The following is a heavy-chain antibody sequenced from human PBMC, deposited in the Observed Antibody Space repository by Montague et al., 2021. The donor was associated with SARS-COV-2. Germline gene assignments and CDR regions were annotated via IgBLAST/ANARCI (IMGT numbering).Heavy chain of an antibody. CDR1: GGSDSSYY. V-gene: IGHV4-59*02. CDR3: ARAGGFYDYWSGYSSSAGFFDP. D-gene: IGHD3-3*01. Sequence: SETLSLTCTVPGGSDSSYYRSWIRQSPGKGLQPLGYIYYRGSTDYNPSLKSRVTMSVDTSKNQLSLRLNSVTTADTAVYFCARAGGFYDYWSGYSSSAGFFDPWGQGILVTVSS. CDR2: IYYRGST. J-gene: IGHJ5*02.